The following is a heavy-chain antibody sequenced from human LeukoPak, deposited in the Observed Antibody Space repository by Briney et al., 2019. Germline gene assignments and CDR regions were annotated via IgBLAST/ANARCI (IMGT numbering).Heavy chain of an antibody. V-gene: IGHV3-30*02. D-gene: IGHD5-12*01. Sequence: GGSLRLSCAASGFSFHKYGMHWVRQAPGKGLEWVAYIRVDGIDKYYPDSVKGRFTISRDNAKNSLYLQMNSLRAEDTAVYYCARVEASGYDYGAFDYWGQGTLVTVSS. CDR1: GFSFHKYG. CDR3: ARVEASGYDYGAFDY. CDR2: IRVDGIDK. J-gene: IGHJ4*02.